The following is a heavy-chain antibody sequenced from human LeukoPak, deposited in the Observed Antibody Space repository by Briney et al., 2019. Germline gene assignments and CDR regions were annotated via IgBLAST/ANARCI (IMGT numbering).Heavy chain of an antibody. Sequence: GGSLRLSCAASGFTVSSNYMTWVRQAPGKGLEWVSFISSRTSDIYYADSVKGRFTISRDNAKNSLYLQMNSLRAEDTAVYYCARDDGGTVDYWGQGTLVTVSS. CDR2: ISSRTSDI. CDR1: GFTVSSNY. V-gene: IGHV3-21*01. CDR3: ARDDGGTVDY. J-gene: IGHJ4*02. D-gene: IGHD1-7*01.